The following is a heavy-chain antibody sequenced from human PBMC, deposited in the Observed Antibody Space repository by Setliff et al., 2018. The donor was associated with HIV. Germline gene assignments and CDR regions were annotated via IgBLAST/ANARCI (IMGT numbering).Heavy chain of an antibody. D-gene: IGHD6-13*01. CDR2: ISGSGGTK. CDR1: EFTFSSYA. J-gene: IGHJ4*02. Sequence: PGGSLRLSCVASEFTFSSYAMNWVRQAPGKGLEWVSTISGSGGTKYYADSVKGRFTISRDNSKNTLYLRMDSLRAEDTAIYYCAKDSRRGDAHGGSGWYYFDSWGQGTLVTVSS. CDR3: AKDSRRGDAHGGSGWYYFDS. V-gene: IGHV3-23*01.